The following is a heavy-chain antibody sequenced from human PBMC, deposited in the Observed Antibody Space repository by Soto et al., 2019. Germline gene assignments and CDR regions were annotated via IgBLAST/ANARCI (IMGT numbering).Heavy chain of an antibody. CDR2: IIPNVGTP. V-gene: IGHV1-69*06. CDR3: AKVWGFCRSSSCGMDV. D-gene: IGHD2-2*01. J-gene: IGHJ6*02. Sequence: QVQLVQSGAEVKKPGSSAKVSCKASGGTFRRDGINWVRQAPGQGLEWMGGIIPNVGTPNYAQKFRGRITITADKSTDTVYLDLSSLKSEDTAVYYCAKVWGFCRSSSCGMDVWGQGTTVIVSS. CDR1: GGTFRRDG.